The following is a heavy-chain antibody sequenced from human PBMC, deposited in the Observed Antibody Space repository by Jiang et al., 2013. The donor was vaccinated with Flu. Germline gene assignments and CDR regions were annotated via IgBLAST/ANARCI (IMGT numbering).Heavy chain of an antibody. D-gene: IGHD2-2*02. CDR3: ARPPGCTTNSCYRAFEY. CDR1: GGTFSGYY. V-gene: IGHV4-34*01. CDR2: IDHSGSS. J-gene: IGHJ4*01. Sequence: RLLKPSETLSLSCAVYGGTFSGYYWTWIRQPPGKGLEWIGEIDHSGSSNYNPSLKSRVTISVDRSKNQISLNLTSVTAADTAVYYCARPPGCTTNSCYRAFEYWGHGNLVTVSS.